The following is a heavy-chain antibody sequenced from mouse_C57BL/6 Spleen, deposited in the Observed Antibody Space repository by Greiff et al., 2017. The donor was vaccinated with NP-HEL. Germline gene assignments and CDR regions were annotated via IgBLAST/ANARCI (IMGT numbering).Heavy chain of an antibody. CDR2: INPNYGTT. CDR3: GRTTVGHYYAMDY. D-gene: IGHD1-1*01. J-gene: IGHJ4*01. V-gene: IGHV1-39*01. CDR1: GYSFTDYN. Sequence: EVKLMESGPELVKPGASVKISCKASGYSFTDYNMNWVKQSNGKSLEWIGVINPNYGTTSYNQKFKGKATLTVDQSSSTAYMQLNSLTSEDSAVYDGGRTTVGHYYAMDYWGQGTSVTVSS.